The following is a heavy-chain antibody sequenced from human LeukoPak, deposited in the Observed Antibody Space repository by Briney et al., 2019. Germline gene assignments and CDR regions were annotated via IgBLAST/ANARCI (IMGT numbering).Heavy chain of an antibody. J-gene: IGHJ4*02. D-gene: IGHD6-19*01. CDR3: ARDAFVLSAVDGLDY. CDR2: INPNSGDT. Sequence: GASVKVSCKASGYTFTGYYMHWVRQAPGQGLEWMGWINPNSGDTNCAQKFQGRVTMTRDTSISTAYMELSRLRSDDTAVYYCARDAFVLSAVDGLDYWGQGTLVTVSS. V-gene: IGHV1-2*02. CDR1: GYTFTGYY.